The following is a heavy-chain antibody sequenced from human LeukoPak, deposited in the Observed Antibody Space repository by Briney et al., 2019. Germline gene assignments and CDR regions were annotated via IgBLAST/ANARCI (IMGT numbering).Heavy chain of an antibody. CDR3: ARGGYSHDQPFDY. CDR1: GGSISSSSYY. V-gene: IGHV4-39*07. Sequence: SETLSLTCTVSGGSISSSSYYWGWIRQPPGKGLEWIGSIYYSGSTNYNPSLKSRVTISVDTSKNQFSLKLSSVTAADTAAYYCARGGYSHDQPFDYWGQGTLVTVSS. D-gene: IGHD5-18*01. J-gene: IGHJ4*02. CDR2: IYYSGST.